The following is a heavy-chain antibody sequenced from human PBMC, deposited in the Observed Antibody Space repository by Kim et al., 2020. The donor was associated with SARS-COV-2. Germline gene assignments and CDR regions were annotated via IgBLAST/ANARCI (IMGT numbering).Heavy chain of an antibody. CDR2: TSGVYT. D-gene: IGHD3-9*01. CDR1: GFIFSDYY. J-gene: IGHJ4*02. CDR3: ASVGTVTGWGVDY. Sequence: GGSLRLSCAASGFIFSDYYMTWIRQAPGKGLEWVSHTSGVYTKYADSVNGRFTISRDNAKNSLYLQMNSLRADDTALYYCASVGTVTGWGVDYWGQGTLV. V-gene: IGHV3-11*03.